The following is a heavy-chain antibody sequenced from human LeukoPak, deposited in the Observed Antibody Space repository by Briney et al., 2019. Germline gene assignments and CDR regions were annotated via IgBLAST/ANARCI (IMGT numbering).Heavy chain of an antibody. CDR3: ARSDYYDSSGYYDAPNWFDP. CDR1: GFTFSSYS. CDR2: ISSSSSYI. Sequence: GGSLRLSCAASGFTFSSYSMNWVRQAPGKGLEWVSSISSSSSYIYYADSVKGRFTISRDNAKNSLYLQMNSLRDEDTAVYYCARSDYYDSSGYYDAPNWFDPWGQGTLVTVSS. D-gene: IGHD3-22*01. J-gene: IGHJ5*02. V-gene: IGHV3-21*01.